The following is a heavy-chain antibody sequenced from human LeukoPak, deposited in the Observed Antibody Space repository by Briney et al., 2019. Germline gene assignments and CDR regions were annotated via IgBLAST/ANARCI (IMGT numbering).Heavy chain of an antibody. J-gene: IGHJ4*02. V-gene: IGHV4-59*01. Sequence: SETLSLTCSVSGGSISSYYWSWIRQPPGKGLEWIGYIYYSGSTSYNPSLKSRVTISVDTFRNQFSLKLTSVTAADTAIYYCAKSDYYGASDYWGQGTLVTVSS. D-gene: IGHD3-10*01. CDR2: IYYSGST. CDR3: AKSDYYGASDY. CDR1: GGSISSYY.